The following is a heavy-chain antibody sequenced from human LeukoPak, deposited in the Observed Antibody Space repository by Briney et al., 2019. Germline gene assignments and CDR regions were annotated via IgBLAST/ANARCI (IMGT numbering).Heavy chain of an antibody. CDR3: ARGFDI. J-gene: IGHJ3*02. Sequence: GGSLRLSCAVSGFTFSTYAMSWVRQAPGKGLEWVSAISGNGGSTYYVDSVKGRFTISRDNFKKTLYLEMNSLRAEDTAVYYCARGFDIWGQGTMVTVSS. V-gene: IGHV3-23*01. CDR1: GFTFSTYA. CDR2: ISGNGGST.